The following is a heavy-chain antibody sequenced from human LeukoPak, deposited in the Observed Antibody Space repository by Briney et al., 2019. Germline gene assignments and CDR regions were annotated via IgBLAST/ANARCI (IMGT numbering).Heavy chain of an antibody. CDR3: ARGTAATAGIDY. Sequence: GGSLRLSCAVSGFNFSTYWIHWVRQAPGKGLVWVSLINTDGSATTYGDSAKGRFTVSRHNDKNSLFLEMNSLRVEDTAVYYCARGTAATAGIDYWGQGTLVTVSS. D-gene: IGHD6-13*01. CDR1: GFNFSTYW. CDR2: INTDGSAT. V-gene: IGHV3-74*01. J-gene: IGHJ4*02.